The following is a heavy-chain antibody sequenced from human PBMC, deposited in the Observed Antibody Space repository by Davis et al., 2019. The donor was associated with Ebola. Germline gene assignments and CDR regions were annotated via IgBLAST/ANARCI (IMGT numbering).Heavy chain of an antibody. Sequence: PGGSLRLSCVVSGFSFENSWMTWVRQAPGKGLVWVSRISSDGSLTSYADSVKGRFTISRDNSRNTLYLQMNSLRDADTAVYYCGGAWKWGQGTLVTVSS. D-gene: IGHD1-1*01. J-gene: IGHJ4*02. CDR1: GFSFENSW. V-gene: IGHV3-74*01. CDR2: ISSDGSLT. CDR3: GGAWK.